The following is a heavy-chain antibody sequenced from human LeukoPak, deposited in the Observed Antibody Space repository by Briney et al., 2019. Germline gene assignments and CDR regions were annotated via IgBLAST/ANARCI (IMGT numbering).Heavy chain of an antibody. J-gene: IGHJ4*02. D-gene: IGHD4-17*01. CDR3: ARATVTTALLDY. CDR1: GGTISSGSYY. Sequence: SQTLSLTCTASGGTISSGSYYWSWIRPPAGKGLEWIGRIYTSGSTNYNPSLNSLVTTSVDTTKNQFSLKLSPVAAAHAALYYCARATVTTALLDYWGRGTLVTVSS. V-gene: IGHV4-61*02. CDR2: IYTSGST.